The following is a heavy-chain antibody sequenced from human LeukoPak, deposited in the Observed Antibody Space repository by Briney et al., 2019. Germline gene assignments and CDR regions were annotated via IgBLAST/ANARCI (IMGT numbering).Heavy chain of an antibody. CDR1: GYTFTGYY. CDR2: IDPNSGVT. D-gene: IGHD5-18*01. J-gene: IGHJ4*02. V-gene: IGHV1-2*02. CDR3: ARADTVMVTYDY. Sequence: GASVKVSCKASGYTFTGYYLHWVRRAPGQGLEWMGWIDPNSGVTNYAQNFQGRVTMTRDTSISTAYMELSRLTSDDTAFYYCARADTVMVTYDYWGQGTLVTVSS.